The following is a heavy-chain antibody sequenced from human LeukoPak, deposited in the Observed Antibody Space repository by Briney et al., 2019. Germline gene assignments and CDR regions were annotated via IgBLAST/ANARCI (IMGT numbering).Heavy chain of an antibody. J-gene: IGHJ5*02. Sequence: TGGSLRLSCAASGFTFSGSAIHWVRQSSGKGLEWVGQIDKKDKGYATATAYAASVKGRVTISRDDSINTAYLQMKSLKTEDTALYYCTRDSGTYNWFDPWGQGTLVTVSS. CDR3: TRDSGTYNWFDP. V-gene: IGHV3-73*01. CDR2: IDKKDKGYATAT. D-gene: IGHD1-26*01. CDR1: GFTFSGSA.